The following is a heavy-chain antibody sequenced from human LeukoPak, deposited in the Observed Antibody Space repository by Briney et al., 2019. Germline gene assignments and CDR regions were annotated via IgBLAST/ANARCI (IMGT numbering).Heavy chain of an antibody. J-gene: IGHJ4*02. CDR2: IRSKANSYAT. CDR3: TSLSIAVAGSDY. V-gene: IGHV3-73*01. D-gene: IGHD6-19*01. Sequence: GGSLRLSCAASGFTFSGSAMHWVRQASGKGLEWVGRIRSKANSYATAYAASVKGRFTISRDDSKNTAYLQMNSLKTEDTAVYYCTSLSIAVAGSDYWGQETLVTVSS. CDR1: GFTFSGSA.